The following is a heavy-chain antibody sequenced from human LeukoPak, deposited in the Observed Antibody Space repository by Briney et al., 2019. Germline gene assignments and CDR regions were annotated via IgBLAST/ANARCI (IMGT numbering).Heavy chain of an antibody. D-gene: IGHD3-10*01. J-gene: IGHJ4*02. CDR3: ARSITMVRGVIIDY. CDR2: IIPIFGTA. CDR1: GGTFSSYA. V-gene: IGHV1-69*13. Sequence: GASVKVSCKASGGTFSSYAISWVRQAPGQGLEWMGGIIPIFGTANYAQKFQGRVTITADESTSTAYMELSSLRSDDTAVYYCARSITMVRGVIIDYWGQGTLVTVSS.